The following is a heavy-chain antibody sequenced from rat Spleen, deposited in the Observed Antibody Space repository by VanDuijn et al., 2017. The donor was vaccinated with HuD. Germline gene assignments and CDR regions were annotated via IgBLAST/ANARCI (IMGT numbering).Heavy chain of an antibody. Sequence: EVQLVESGGGLVQPGRSLKLSCAASGFTFNDYSMAWVRQAPTKGLEWVASIGTGGGNTYYGDSVKGRFTISRDNTKSTLYLQMNSLTSEDTATYYCARPGITSYVMDAWGQGASVTVSS. D-gene: IGHD1-4*01. V-gene: IGHV5-25*01. CDR1: GFTFNDYS. J-gene: IGHJ4*01. CDR2: IGTGGGNT. CDR3: ARPGITSYVMDA.